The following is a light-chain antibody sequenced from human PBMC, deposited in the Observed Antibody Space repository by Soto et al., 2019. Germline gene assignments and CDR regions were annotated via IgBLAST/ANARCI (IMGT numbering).Light chain of an antibody. J-gene: IGKJ4*01. CDR1: QSISSW. V-gene: IGKV1-39*01. CDR3: QQSYTTPLT. CDR2: AAS. Sequence: DIQMTQSPSTLSATAGDRVTITCRASQSISSWLAWYQHKPGKAPELLIYAASYLGNGVPSRFSGSGSGTYFTLTISSLQPEDLATYYCQQSYTTPLTFGGGTKVDIK.